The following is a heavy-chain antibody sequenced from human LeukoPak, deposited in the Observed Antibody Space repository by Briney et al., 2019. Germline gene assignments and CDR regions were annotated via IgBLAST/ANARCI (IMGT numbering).Heavy chain of an antibody. CDR1: GFTFSSYS. V-gene: IGHV3-21*01. D-gene: IGHD6-19*01. J-gene: IGHJ6*02. CDR3: ARAISSGWSPLTFNYYYYGMDV. Sequence: GGSLRLSCAASGFTFSSYSMNWVRQAPGKGLEWVSSISSSSSYIYYADSVKGRFTISRDNSKNTLYLQMNSLRAEDTAVYYCARAISSGWSPLTFNYYYYGMDVWGQGTTVTVSS. CDR2: ISSSSSYI.